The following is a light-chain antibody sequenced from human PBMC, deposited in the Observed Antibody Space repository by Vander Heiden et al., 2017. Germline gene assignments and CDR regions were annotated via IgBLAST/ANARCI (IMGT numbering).Light chain of an antibody. V-gene: IGLV3-1*01. J-gene: IGLJ3*02. CDR1: KLDDKY. Sequence: SSELLQPPSVSVSPGQTASITCSGDKLDDKYAFWYQQKSGQSPVVVIFRDSERPSGIPERFSGSNSGNTATLNISGAQAMDEDEYYCQTWDTSTAVFGGGTKLTVL. CDR2: RDS. CDR3: QTWDTSTAV.